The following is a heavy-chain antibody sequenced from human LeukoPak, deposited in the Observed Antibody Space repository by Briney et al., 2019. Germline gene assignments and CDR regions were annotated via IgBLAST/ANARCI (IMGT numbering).Heavy chain of an antibody. CDR1: GGSFSGYY. CDR2: INHSGST. J-gene: IGHJ4*02. CDR3: ARDDGTYYFDY. V-gene: IGHV4-34*01. Sequence: PSETLSLTCAVYGGSFSGYYWSWIRQPPGKGLEWIGEINHSGSTNYNPSLKSRVTISVDTSKNQFSLKLSSVTAADTAVYYCARDDGTYYFDYWGQGTLVTVSS.